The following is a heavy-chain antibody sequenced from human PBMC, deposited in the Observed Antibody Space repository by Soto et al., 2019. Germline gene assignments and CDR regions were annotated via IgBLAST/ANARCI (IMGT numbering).Heavy chain of an antibody. CDR2: ITPLFGTT. V-gene: IGHV1-69*01. Sequence: QVRLVQSGPEVKKPGSSVKVYCKASGATFHSFAFSWVRQAPGDGLEWVGGITPLFGTTNSAERLQGRVTITADESTSTVYLELRSLTSEDSAVYFCVKDSDHAYAFWGQGTLVTVSS. J-gene: IGHJ1*01. CDR3: VKDSDHAYAF. CDR1: GATFHSFA. D-gene: IGHD2-2*01.